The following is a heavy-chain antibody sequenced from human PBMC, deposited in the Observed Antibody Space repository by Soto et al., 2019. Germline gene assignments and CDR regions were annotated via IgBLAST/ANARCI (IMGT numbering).Heavy chain of an antibody. D-gene: IGHD3-16*02. CDR2: IFHSGTT. CDR1: GDSISSSDYF. Sequence: SSETLSLTCSVSGDSISSSDYFWTRYRQSPGKGLEWMGYIFHSGTTYYNPSLQGRLLISIETSKNQFSLRLTSVTAADSAVYFCATGSYRPNARYDFWGPGTLVTVSS. V-gene: IGHV4-30-4*01. J-gene: IGHJ4*02. CDR3: ATGSYRPNARYDF.